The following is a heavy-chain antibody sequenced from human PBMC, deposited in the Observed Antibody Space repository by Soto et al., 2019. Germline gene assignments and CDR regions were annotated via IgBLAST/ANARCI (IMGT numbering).Heavy chain of an antibody. CDR3: ARDLWGFDP. CDR2: IYYSGST. CDR1: GGSISTYY. J-gene: IGHJ5*02. V-gene: IGHV4-59*01. D-gene: IGHD3-10*01. Sequence: SETLSLTCTVSGGSISTYYWSWIRQPPGKGLEWIGYIYYSGSTNYNPFLKSRVTISVDTSKNQFSLKLSSVTAADTAVYYCARDLWGFDPWGQGTLVTVSS.